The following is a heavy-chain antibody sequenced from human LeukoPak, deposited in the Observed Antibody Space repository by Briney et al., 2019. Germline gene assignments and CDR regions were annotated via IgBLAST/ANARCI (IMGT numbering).Heavy chain of an antibody. D-gene: IGHD2-2*02. CDR2: IYHSGST. J-gene: IGHJ4*02. CDR1: GGSISSGGYS. CDR3: ARTLGGCSSTSCYSEIYYFDY. V-gene: IGHV4-30-2*01. Sequence: SETLSLTCAVSGGSISSGGYSWSWIRQPPGKGLEWIGYIYHSGSTYYNPSLKSRVTISVGRSKNQFSLKLSSVTAADTAVYYCARTLGGCSSTSCYSEIYYFDYWGQGTLVTVSS.